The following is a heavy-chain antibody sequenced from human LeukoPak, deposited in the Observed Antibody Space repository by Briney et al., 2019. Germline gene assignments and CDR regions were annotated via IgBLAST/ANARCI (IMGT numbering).Heavy chain of an antibody. V-gene: IGHV3-30*18. Sequence: GGSLRLSCAASGFTFSSYGMPWVRQAPGKGLEWVAVISNDGSNKYYADSVKGRFTISRDNSKNTLYLQMNSLRAEDTAVYYCAKDGAGTAGIYFDYWGQGTLVTVSS. CDR2: ISNDGSNK. D-gene: IGHD1-1*01. CDR1: GFTFSSYG. CDR3: AKDGAGTAGIYFDY. J-gene: IGHJ4*02.